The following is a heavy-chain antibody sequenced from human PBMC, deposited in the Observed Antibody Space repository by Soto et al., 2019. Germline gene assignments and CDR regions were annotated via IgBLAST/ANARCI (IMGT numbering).Heavy chain of an antibody. CDR3: ARVFIKVRGGGYLDL. V-gene: IGHV3-33*01. D-gene: IGHD3-16*01. CDR2: IWYDGSKK. CDR1: GFMFSAYG. J-gene: IGHJ2*01. Sequence: QVQLVESGGGVVQPGRSLRLSCAASGFMFSAYGMHWVRQAPGKGLEWVAVIWYDGSKKYYEDSVKGRFTISRDNSKSTLLLQMNSPRGEDPALFFCARVFIKVRGGGYLDLWGRGTLVTVSS.